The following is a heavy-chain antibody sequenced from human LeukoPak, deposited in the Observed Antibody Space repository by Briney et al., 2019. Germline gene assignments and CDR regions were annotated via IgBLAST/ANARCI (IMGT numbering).Heavy chain of an antibody. V-gene: IGHV4-39*07. CDR1: GCSISSSSYY. D-gene: IGHD3-10*01. J-gene: IGHJ4*02. CDR3: ARGEVMVPTPELFDY. CDR2: IYYSGST. Sequence: SETLSLTCTVSGCSISSSSYYWGWIRQPPGKGLEWIGSIYYSGSTYYNPSLKSRVTISVDTSKNQFSLKLSSVTAADTAVYYCARGEVMVPTPELFDYWGQGTLVTVSS.